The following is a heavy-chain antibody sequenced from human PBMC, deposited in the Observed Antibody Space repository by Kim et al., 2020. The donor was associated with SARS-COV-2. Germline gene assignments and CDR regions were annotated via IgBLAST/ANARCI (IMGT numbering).Heavy chain of an antibody. CDR3: ARVLGIAAAIGFYGMDV. Sequence: SVKVSCKASGGTFSSYAISWVRQAPGQGLEWMGGIIPIFGTANYAQKFQGRVTITAYESTSTAYMELSSLRSEDTAVYYCARVLGIAAAIGFYGMDVWGQETTVTVSS. J-gene: IGHJ6*02. V-gene: IGHV1-69*13. CDR1: GGTFSSYA. D-gene: IGHD6-13*01. CDR2: IIPIFGTA.